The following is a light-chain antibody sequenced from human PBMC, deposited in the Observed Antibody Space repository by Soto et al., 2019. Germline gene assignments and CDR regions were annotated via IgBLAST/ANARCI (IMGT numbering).Light chain of an antibody. V-gene: IGKV1-33*01. CDR2: AAS. Sequence: EIQLTQSPSXLSASVGDRVTITCRASQGISSYLAWYQQKPGKAPKLLIYAASTLETGVPSRFSGSESGTDFTFTISSLQPEDIATYYCQQYDNLPFTFGPGTKVDIK. CDR1: QGISSY. J-gene: IGKJ3*01. CDR3: QQYDNLPFT.